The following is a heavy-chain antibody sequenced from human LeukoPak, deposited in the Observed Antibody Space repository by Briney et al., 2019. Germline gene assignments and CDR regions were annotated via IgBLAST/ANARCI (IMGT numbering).Heavy chain of an antibody. D-gene: IGHD2-2*01. V-gene: IGHV1-24*01. Sequence: ASVKVSCKVSGYTLTELSMHWVRQAPGKGLEWMGGFDPEDGETIYAQKFQGRVTMTEDTSTDTAYMELSSLRSEDTAVYYCATGYCSSTSCGAFDYWGQGTLVTVSS. CDR3: ATGYCSSTSCGAFDY. CDR2: FDPEDGET. J-gene: IGHJ4*02. CDR1: GYTLTELS.